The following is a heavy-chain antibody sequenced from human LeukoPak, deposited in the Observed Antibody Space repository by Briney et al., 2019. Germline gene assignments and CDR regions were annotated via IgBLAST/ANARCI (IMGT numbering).Heavy chain of an antibody. V-gene: IGHV1-8*01. CDR2: MNPNSGNA. CDR1: GYTFTSYD. CDR3: ARDGSGTYWAYYNWFDP. D-gene: IGHD3-10*01. J-gene: IGHJ5*02. Sequence: ASVTVSCKASGYTFTSYDINWVRQAAGQGLEWMGWMNPNSGNAGYAQKFQGRVTMTRNTSIRTAYMELSNLRPEDTAVYYCARDGSGTYWAYYNWFDPWGQGTLVTVSS.